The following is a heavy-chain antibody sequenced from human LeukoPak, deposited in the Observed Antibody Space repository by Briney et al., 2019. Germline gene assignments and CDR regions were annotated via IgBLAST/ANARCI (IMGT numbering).Heavy chain of an antibody. CDR3: ARTYDFWSGYFKHAFDI. CDR2: ISSSSSTI. Sequence: PGGSLRLSCAPSGFTFSSYSMNWVRQAPGKGLEWVSYISSSSSTIYYADSVKGRFTISRDNAKNSLYLQMNSLRAEDTAVYYCARTYDFWSGYFKHAFDIWGQGTMVTVSS. D-gene: IGHD3-3*01. CDR1: GFTFSSYS. J-gene: IGHJ3*02. V-gene: IGHV3-48*01.